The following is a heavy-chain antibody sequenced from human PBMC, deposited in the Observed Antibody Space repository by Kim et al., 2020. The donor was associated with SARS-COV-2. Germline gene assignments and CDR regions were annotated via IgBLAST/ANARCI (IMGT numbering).Heavy chain of an antibody. Sequence: SYADSVRGRFTISRDNAKNTLSLQMNSLRVEDTAVYYCGREDTAVVAVDYWGQGTLVTVSS. V-gene: IGHV3-74*01. D-gene: IGHD5-18*01. J-gene: IGHJ4*02. CDR3: GREDTAVVAVDY.